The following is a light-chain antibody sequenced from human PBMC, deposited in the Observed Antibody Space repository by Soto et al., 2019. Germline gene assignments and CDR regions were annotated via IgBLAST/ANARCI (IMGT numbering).Light chain of an antibody. CDR2: AAS. J-gene: IGKJ4*01. V-gene: IGKV1-27*01. CDR1: QGISNY. CDR3: QKYTNVPA. Sequence: DIQMTQSPSSLSASVGDRVTITCRASQGISNYLAWYQQIPGKVPKLLISAASTLQSGVPSRFSGSRSGTDFTLTISSLPPEDVATYYCQKYTNVPAFGGGTKVEIK.